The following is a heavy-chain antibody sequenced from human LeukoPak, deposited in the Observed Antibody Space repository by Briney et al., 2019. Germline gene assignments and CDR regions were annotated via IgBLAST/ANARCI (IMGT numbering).Heavy chain of an antibody. Sequence: GGSLRLSCAASGFTFSSYAMTWVRQAPGKGLERVSSITDTGVKTYYADSVKGRFTISRDNSKNTLYLQMNSLRAEDTAVYYCAKVYGSGSYQDYWGQGTLVTVSS. CDR1: GFTFSSYA. V-gene: IGHV3-23*01. D-gene: IGHD3-10*01. J-gene: IGHJ4*02. CDR2: ITDTGVKT. CDR3: AKVYGSGSYQDY.